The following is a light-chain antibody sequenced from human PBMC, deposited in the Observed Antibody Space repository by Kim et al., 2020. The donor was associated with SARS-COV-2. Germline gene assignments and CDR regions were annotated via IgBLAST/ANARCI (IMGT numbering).Light chain of an antibody. V-gene: IGLV3-19*01. CDR2: GKN. CDR1: RLRSYY. J-gene: IGLJ2*01. CDR3: NSRDSNDNVV. Sequence: VALGQTVRITCQGDRLRSYYATWYQQEPGQAPIVVIYGKNNRPSGIPDRFSGSSSGNTASLTITATQAGDEADYYCNSRDSNDNVVCGGGTQLTVL.